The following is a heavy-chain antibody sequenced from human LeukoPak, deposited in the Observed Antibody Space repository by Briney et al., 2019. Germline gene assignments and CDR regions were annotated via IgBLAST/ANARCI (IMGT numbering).Heavy chain of an antibody. D-gene: IGHD3-3*01. J-gene: IGHJ6*03. CDR2: IYTTGST. Sequence: SETLSLTCTVSPGYIRSYYWSWIRQPAGKGLEWIGRIYTTGSTDYNPPLKSRVTISIDKSKNQFSLKLTSVTAADTAVYYCARDRGDSGVVKYFYYMDAWGKGTTVTVSS. CDR3: ARDRGDSGVVKYFYYMDA. V-gene: IGHV4-4*07. CDR1: PGYIRSYY.